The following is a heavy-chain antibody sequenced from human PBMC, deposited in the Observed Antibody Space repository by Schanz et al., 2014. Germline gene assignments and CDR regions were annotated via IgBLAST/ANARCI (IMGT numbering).Heavy chain of an antibody. J-gene: IGHJ5*02. D-gene: IGHD6-13*01. CDR3: ATASSPVREAGAGSSFHL. Sequence: EVQLVESGGGLVKPGGSLRLSCAASTSIFNHAWMSWVRQAPGKGLEWLGSIKSKTGGETTDYAAPVKGRFSISRDDSQSTLYQQMNSLKIEDTAVYYCATASSPVREAGAGSSFHLWGQGTLVTVSP. V-gene: IGHV3-15*01. CDR1: TSIFNHAW. CDR2: IKSKTGGETT.